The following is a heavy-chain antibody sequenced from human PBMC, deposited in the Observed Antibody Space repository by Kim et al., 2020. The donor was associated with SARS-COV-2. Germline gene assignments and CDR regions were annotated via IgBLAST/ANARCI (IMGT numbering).Heavy chain of an antibody. CDR2: VYYSGSI. J-gene: IGHJ4*02. D-gene: IGHD3-9*01. Sequence: SETLSLTCTVSGGSISSSRYYWGWIRQPPGKGLEWIGSVYYSGSIYYNPSLRSRVTMSVDTSKNQFSLKLTSVTAADTAVYSCARQHFYDVLTATSGYYIGYWGQGSLVTVSS. V-gene: IGHV4-39*01. CDR3: ARQHFYDVLTATSGYYIGY. CDR1: GGSISSSRYY.